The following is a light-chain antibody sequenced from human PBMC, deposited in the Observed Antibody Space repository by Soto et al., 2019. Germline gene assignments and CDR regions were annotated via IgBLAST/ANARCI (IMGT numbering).Light chain of an antibody. CDR1: QSVSSSY. CDR2: SAS. J-gene: IGKJ5*01. CDR3: QQFDSSSYT. V-gene: IGKV3-20*01. Sequence: EIVVTQSPGALSLSPGDRATLSCRASQSVSSSYLAWYQQKPGQAPRLLIYSASSRATGIPDRFSGSGSGKDFPLTISRLEPEDFAVYYCQQFDSSSYTFGQGTRLEIK.